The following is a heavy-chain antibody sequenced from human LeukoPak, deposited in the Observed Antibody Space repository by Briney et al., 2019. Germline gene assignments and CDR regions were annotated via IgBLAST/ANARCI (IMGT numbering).Heavy chain of an antibody. CDR3: ARLNKPGWFDP. V-gene: IGHV4-59*08. CDR1: GGSISSYY. CDR2: IYYSGST. J-gene: IGHJ5*02. Sequence: SETLSLTCTVSGGSISSYYWSWIRQPPGKGLEWIGYIYYSGSTYYNPSLKSRVTISIDTSKNQFSLRLNSVTATDTAVYYCARLNKPGWFDPWGQGTLVTVSS. D-gene: IGHD1-14*01.